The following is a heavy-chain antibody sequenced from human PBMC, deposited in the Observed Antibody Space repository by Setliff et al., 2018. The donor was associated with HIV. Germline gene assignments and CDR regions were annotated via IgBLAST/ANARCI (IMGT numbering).Heavy chain of an antibody. CDR1: GFTFTGLTFTDYS. D-gene: IGHD6-13*01. Sequence: GGSLRLSCLASGFTFTGLTFTDYSMTWVRQAPGKGLEWVSSISSASSYIYYEDSVKGRFTVSRDNAEHSLYLQMDSLRADDTAVYYCARGYSSSWHNDYHYYMDVWGKGTTVTVSS. V-gene: IGHV3-21*01. J-gene: IGHJ6*03. CDR3: ARGYSSSWHNDYHYYMDV. CDR2: ISSASSYI.